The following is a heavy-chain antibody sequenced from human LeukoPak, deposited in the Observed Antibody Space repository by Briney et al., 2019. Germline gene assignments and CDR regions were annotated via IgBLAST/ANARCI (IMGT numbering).Heavy chain of an antibody. D-gene: IGHD4-17*01. Sequence: GGSLRLSCAASGFTFSSYAMSWVRQAPGKGLEWVSAISGSGDSTYYGDSVKGRFTISRDNSKNTLYLQMNSLRAEDTAVYYCAGIDYGDTEAGFDIWGQGTMVTVSS. CDR3: AGIDYGDTEAGFDI. CDR1: GFTFSSYA. CDR2: ISGSGDST. V-gene: IGHV3-23*01. J-gene: IGHJ3*02.